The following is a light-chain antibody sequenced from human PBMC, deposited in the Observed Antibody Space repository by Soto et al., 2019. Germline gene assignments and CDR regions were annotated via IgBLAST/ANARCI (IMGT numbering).Light chain of an antibody. CDR1: SSDVGGYNY. J-gene: IGLJ2*01. Sequence: QSARTQPPSASVSPGQSVTISCTGTSSDVGGYNYVSWYQQHPGKAPKLMIYEVSKRPSGVPDRFSGSKSGNTASLTVSGLQAEDEADYYCSSYAGSNNLVFGGGTQLTVL. CDR3: SSYAGSNNLV. CDR2: EVS. V-gene: IGLV2-8*01.